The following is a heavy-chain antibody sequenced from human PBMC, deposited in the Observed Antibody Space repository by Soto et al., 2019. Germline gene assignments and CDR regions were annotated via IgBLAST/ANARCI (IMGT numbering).Heavy chain of an antibody. CDR3: AREDTIKNWFDP. D-gene: IGHD3-10*01. CDR1: GGSISSGGYY. Sequence: SETLSLTCTVSGGSISSGGYYWSWIRQHPGKGLEWIGYIYYSGSTYYNPSLKSRVTISVDTSKNQFSLKLSSVTAADTAVYYCAREDTIKNWFDPWGQGTLVTVSS. CDR2: IYYSGST. V-gene: IGHV4-31*03. J-gene: IGHJ5*02.